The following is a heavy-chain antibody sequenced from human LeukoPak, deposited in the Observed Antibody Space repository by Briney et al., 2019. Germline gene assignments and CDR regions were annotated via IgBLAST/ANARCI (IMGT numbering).Heavy chain of an antibody. CDR2: IYYSGST. CDR1: GGSISSSSYY. V-gene: IGHV4-61*01. J-gene: IGHJ5*02. D-gene: IGHD2-2*02. CDR3: ARDPSPHCSSTSCYTWGHWFDP. Sequence: SETLSLTCTVSGGSISSSSYYWGWIRQPPGKGLEWIGYIYYSGSTNYNPSLKSRVTISVDTSKNQFSLKLSSVTAADTAVYYCARDPSPHCSSTSCYTWGHWFDPWGQGTLVTVSS.